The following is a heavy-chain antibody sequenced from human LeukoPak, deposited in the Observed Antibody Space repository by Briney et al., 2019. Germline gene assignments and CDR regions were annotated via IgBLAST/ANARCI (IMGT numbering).Heavy chain of an antibody. Sequence: PGGSLRLSCAASGFTFSSYSMNWVRQAPGKGLEWVSSISSSSSYIYYADSVKGRFTISRDNAKSSLYLQMNSLRAEDTAVYYCARVGAGRGYSGYDPAGFDYWGQGTLVTVSS. J-gene: IGHJ4*02. CDR3: ARVGAGRGYSGYDPAGFDY. V-gene: IGHV3-21*01. CDR2: ISSSSSYI. D-gene: IGHD5-12*01. CDR1: GFTFSSYS.